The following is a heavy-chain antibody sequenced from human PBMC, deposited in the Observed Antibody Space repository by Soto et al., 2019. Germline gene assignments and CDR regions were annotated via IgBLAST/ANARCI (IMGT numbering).Heavy chain of an antibody. D-gene: IGHD4-4*01. CDR2: IGGRGGNR. CDR3: ARVASDYINSVDH. Sequence: EVQLLESGGGLVQPGGSLRLSCAASGFTFNAYAMTWVRQAPGKGLEWVSAIGGRGGNRYYAASVRGRFTISRDNSKDTVDLQMNSLRVEDTAVYYCARVASDYINSVDHWGQGILVSVSS. V-gene: IGHV3-23*01. J-gene: IGHJ4*02. CDR1: GFTFNAYA.